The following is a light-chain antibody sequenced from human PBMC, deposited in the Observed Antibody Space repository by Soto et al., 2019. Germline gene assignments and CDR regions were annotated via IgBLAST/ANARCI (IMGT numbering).Light chain of an antibody. V-gene: IGLV1-44*01. Sequence: QPVLTQPPSASGTPGQRVTISCSGSSSNIGSNTVSWYQQVPGTAPKLLIYSNNQRPSGVPDRFSGSKSGTSASLAINGLQSEDEADFYCAAWDDSLNGPVFGGGTKLTVL. CDR3: AAWDDSLNGPV. CDR2: SNN. J-gene: IGLJ2*01. CDR1: SSNIGSNT.